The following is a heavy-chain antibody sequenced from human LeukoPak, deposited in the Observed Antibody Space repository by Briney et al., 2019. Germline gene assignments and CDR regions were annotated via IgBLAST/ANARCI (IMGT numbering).Heavy chain of an antibody. CDR1: GGSISIYY. D-gene: IGHD3-16*02. CDR2: INHSGST. V-gene: IGHV4-34*01. Sequence: SETLSLTCTVSGGSISIYYWNWIRQPPGKGLEWIGEINHSGSTNYNPSLKSRVTISVDTSKNQFSLKLSSVTAADTAVYYCAARGITFGGVIVRKFDYWGQGTLVTVSS. J-gene: IGHJ4*02. CDR3: AARGITFGGVIVRKFDY.